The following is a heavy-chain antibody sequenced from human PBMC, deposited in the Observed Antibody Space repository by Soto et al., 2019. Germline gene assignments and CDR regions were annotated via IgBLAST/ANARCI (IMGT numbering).Heavy chain of an antibody. J-gene: IGHJ4*02. D-gene: IGHD2-15*01. CDR3: ARRPHCSGGICYYGLDN. CDR1: GYTFTNSY. CDR2: MNPDSGHA. V-gene: IGHV1-8*01. Sequence: ASVKVSCKASGYTFTNSYINWVRQAPGQGLEWIGWMNPDSGHAAYAQKFQGRVTLTTSTSTSTVYMEMRGLGSEDTAVYYCARRPHCSGGICYYGLDNWGQGTLVTVS.